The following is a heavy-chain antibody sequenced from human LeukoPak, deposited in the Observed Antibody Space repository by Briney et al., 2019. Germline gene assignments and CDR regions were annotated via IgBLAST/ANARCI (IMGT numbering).Heavy chain of an antibody. V-gene: IGHV3-30*02. CDR1: GFTFSTYG. CDR2: IRYDGSNK. D-gene: IGHD6-19*01. Sequence: GGSLRLSCAASGFTFSTYGMHWVRQAPGKGLEWVAFIRYDGSNKYYADSVKGRFTISRDNSKNTLYLQMNGLRAEDTAVYYCANRPTVAVAGMGKAFDIWGQGTMVTVSS. J-gene: IGHJ3*02. CDR3: ANRPTVAVAGMGKAFDI.